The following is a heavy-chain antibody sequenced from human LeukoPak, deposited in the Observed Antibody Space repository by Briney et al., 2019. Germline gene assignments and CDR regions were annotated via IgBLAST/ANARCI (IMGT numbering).Heavy chain of an antibody. CDR2: IKQDGSEK. CDR1: GFTFSSYW. CDR3: ARDGFGGSGDFDY. J-gene: IGHJ4*02. V-gene: IGHV3-7*01. D-gene: IGHD3-10*01. Sequence: PGGSLRLSCAASGFTFSSYWMSWVRQAPGKRLEWVANIKQDGSEKYYVDSVKGRFTISRDNAKTSLYLQMSSLRAEDTAVYYCARDGFGGSGDFDYWGQGTLVTVSS.